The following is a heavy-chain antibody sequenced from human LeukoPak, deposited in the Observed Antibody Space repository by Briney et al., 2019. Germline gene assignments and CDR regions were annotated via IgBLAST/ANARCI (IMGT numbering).Heavy chain of an antibody. D-gene: IGHD5-18*01. CDR3: ARQGGGRYSYEDY. V-gene: IGHV4-39*01. J-gene: IGHJ4*02. CDR1: GGSISSSSYY. Sequence: PSETLSLTCTVSGGSISSSSYYWGCIRQPPGNGLEWIGSIYYSGSTYYNPSLKSRVTISVVTSKNQFSLKLSSVTAADTAVYYCARQGGGRYSYEDYWGQGTLVTVSS. CDR2: IYYSGST.